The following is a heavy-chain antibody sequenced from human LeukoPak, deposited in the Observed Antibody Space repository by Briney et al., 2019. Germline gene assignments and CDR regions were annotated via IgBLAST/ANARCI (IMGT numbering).Heavy chain of an antibody. CDR2: ISYDGSNK. V-gene: IGHV3-30-3*01. CDR3: ARAGTITYYYYGMDV. CDR1: GFTFSSYA. Sequence: GGSLRLSCAASGFTFSSYAMHWVRQALGKGLEWVAVISYDGSNKYYADSVKGRFTISRDNSKNTLYLQMNSLRAEDTAVYYCARAGTITYYYYGMDVWGQGTTVTVSS. J-gene: IGHJ6*02. D-gene: IGHD5-24*01.